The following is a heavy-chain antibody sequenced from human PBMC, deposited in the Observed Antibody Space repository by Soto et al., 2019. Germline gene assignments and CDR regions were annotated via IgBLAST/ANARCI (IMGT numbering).Heavy chain of an antibody. CDR2: INPSGGST. CDR1: GYTFTSYY. J-gene: IGHJ4*02. CDR3: ARDYYDSSGYGGTVNDY. V-gene: IGHV1-46*01. Sequence: QVQLVQSGAEVKKPGASVKVSCKASGYTFTSYYMHWVRQAPGQGLEWMGIINPSGGSTSYAQKFQGRVTMTRDTSTSTVYMELSSLRSEDTAVYYCARDYYDSSGYGGTVNDYWGQGTLVTVSS. D-gene: IGHD3-22*01.